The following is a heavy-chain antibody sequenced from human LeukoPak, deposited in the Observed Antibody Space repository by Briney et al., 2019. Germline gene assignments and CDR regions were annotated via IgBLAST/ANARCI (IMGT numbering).Heavy chain of an antibody. J-gene: IGHJ5*02. Sequence: GGSLRLSCAASGLTFSYYSLTWVRQAPGKGLEWVSSISSSSSYIYYADSLKGRFTISRDNARNSLYLQMNSLRAEDTAVYYCARSPGLADGYKRHWFDPWGQGTLVTVSS. CDR2: ISSSSSYI. D-gene: IGHD5-24*01. CDR3: ARSPGLADGYKRHWFDP. CDR1: GLTFSYYS. V-gene: IGHV3-21*01.